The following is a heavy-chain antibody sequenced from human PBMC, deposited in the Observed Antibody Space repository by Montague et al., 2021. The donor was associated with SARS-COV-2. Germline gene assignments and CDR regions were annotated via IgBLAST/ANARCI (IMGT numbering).Heavy chain of an antibody. J-gene: IGHJ4*02. V-gene: IGHV3-23*01. CDR2: VSGGVGNT. Sequence: SLRLSCAASGLTFSAYAMNWVRQAPGRGLEWVAGVSGGVGNTYYADSVKGRFTISRDNSKKALYLQLNTLRPEDTAVYYCAKGMDRMVQGIIIWKNGDYLGYWGQGTLVAVSS. CDR3: AKGMDRMVQGIIIWKNGDYLGY. D-gene: IGHD3-10*01. CDR1: GLTFSAYA.